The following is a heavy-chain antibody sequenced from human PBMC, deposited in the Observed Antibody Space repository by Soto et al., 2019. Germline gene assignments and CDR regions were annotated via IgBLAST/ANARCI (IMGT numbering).Heavy chain of an antibody. V-gene: IGHV3-33*01. J-gene: IGHJ4*02. CDR1: GFTFSSYG. Sequence: GGSLRLSCAASGFTFSSYGMHWVRQAPGKGLEWVAVIWYDGSNKYYADSVKGRFTISRDNSKNTLYLQMNSLRAEDTAVYYCAREGDWNSPGIDYWGQGTLVTVSS. D-gene: IGHD1-7*01. CDR2: IWYDGSNK. CDR3: AREGDWNSPGIDY.